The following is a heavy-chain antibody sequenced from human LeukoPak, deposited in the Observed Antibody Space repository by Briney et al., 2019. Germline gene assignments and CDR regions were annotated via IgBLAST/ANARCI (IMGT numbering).Heavy chain of an antibody. CDR3: ARSAESSSWVEFDY. V-gene: IGHV3-7*03. D-gene: IGHD6-13*01. J-gene: IGHJ4*02. CDR2: IKQDGSEK. CDR1: GFTFSSYW. Sequence: GGSLRLSCAASGFTFSSYWMSWVRQAPGKGLEWVANIKQDGSEKYYVDSVKGRFTISRDNAKNSLYLQMNSLRAEDTAVYYCARSAESSSWVEFDYWGQGTLVTVSS.